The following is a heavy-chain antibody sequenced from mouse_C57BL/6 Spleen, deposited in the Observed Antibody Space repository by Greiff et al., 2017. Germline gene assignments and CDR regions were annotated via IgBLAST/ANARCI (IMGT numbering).Heavy chain of an antibody. Sequence: EVQLQQSGPGLVKPSQSLSLTCSVTGYSITSGYYWNWIRQFPGNKLEWMGYISYDGSNNYNPSLKNRISITRDTSKNQFFLKLNSVTTEDTATYYCARADYYGSSYEWYFDVWGTGTTVTVSS. CDR2: ISYDGSN. J-gene: IGHJ1*03. D-gene: IGHD1-1*01. CDR3: ARADYYGSSYEWYFDV. V-gene: IGHV3-6*01. CDR1: GYSITSGYY.